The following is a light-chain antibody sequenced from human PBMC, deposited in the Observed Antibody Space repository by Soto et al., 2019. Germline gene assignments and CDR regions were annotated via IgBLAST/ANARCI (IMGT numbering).Light chain of an antibody. CDR3: QSYDSSLSVHVV. V-gene: IGLV1-40*01. CDR1: SSNIGAGYD. CDR2: GNT. Sequence: QSVLTQPPSVSGAPGQRVTISCTGSSSNIGAGYDVHWYQQLPGTAPKLLIYGNTNRPSGVPDRFSGSKSGTSASLAITGLQADDEADYYCQSYDSSLSVHVVFGGGTKLTVI. J-gene: IGLJ2*01.